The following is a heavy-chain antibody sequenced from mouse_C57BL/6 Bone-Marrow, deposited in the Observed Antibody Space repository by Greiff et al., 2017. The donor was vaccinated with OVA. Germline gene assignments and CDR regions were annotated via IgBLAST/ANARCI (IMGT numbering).Heavy chain of an antibody. CDR2: ISYDGSN. CDR3: ARDEYYGSSYVAWFAY. J-gene: IGHJ3*01. V-gene: IGHV3-6*01. D-gene: IGHD1-1*01. Sequence: EVKLVESGPGLVKPSQSLSLTCSVTGYSITSGYYWNWIRQFPGNKLEWMGYISYDGSNNYNPSLKNRISITRDTSKNQFFLKLNSVTTEDTATYYCARDEYYGSSYVAWFAYWGQGTLVTVSA. CDR1: GYSITSGYY.